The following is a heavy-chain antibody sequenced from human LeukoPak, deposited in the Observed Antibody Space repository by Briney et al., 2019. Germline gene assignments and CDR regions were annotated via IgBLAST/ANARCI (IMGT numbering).Heavy chain of an antibody. CDR2: INHSGRT. Sequence: PSETLSLTCAVSGVSLSGYYWGWIRQTPGMGLEWIVEINHSGRTNYNPSLKSRVTISADTSKNQFSLKLSSVTAADTAVYYCARHQPPSYMDVWGKGTTVTVSS. CDR1: GVSLSGYY. V-gene: IGHV4-34*01. J-gene: IGHJ6*03. CDR3: ARHQPPSYMDV.